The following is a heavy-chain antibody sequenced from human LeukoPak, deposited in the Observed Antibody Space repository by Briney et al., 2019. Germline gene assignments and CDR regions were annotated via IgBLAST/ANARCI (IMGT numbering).Heavy chain of an antibody. Sequence: SETLSLTCTVSGGSISSYYWSWIRQPPGKGLEWIGYIYYSGSTNYNPSLKSRVTISVDTSKNQFSLKLSSMTAADTAVYFCAWGAGSYRYHYWGQGTLVTVSS. V-gene: IGHV4-59*01. D-gene: IGHD3-10*01. CDR2: IYYSGST. CDR1: GGSISSYY. J-gene: IGHJ4*02. CDR3: AWGAGSYRYHY.